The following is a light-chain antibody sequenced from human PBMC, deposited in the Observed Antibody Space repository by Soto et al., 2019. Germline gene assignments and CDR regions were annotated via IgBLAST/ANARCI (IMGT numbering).Light chain of an antibody. J-gene: IGKJ5*01. Sequence: EMVMTQSPATLSVSPGERATLSCRASQSVSSNLAWYQQQPCQAPRLLIPGASTSATGIPARFSGSGSGTELTLTILSLQSEDFAVYYRQLYNKWPPITFGQGTRLEIK. CDR3: QLYNKWPPIT. CDR1: QSVSSN. CDR2: GAS. V-gene: IGKV3-15*01.